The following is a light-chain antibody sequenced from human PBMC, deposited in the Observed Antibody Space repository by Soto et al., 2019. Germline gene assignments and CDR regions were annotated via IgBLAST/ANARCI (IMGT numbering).Light chain of an antibody. CDR2: DAS. CDR1: QSISYW. V-gene: IGKV1-5*01. J-gene: IGKJ1*01. Sequence: DIQMTQSPSTLSASVGDRVTITCRASQSISYWLAWYQQKPGKAPKIMIYDASTLESGVPSRFSGSGFGTEFTLTISGLQPDDFATYYCQQYNSYSWTFGQGTKVDIK. CDR3: QQYNSYSWT.